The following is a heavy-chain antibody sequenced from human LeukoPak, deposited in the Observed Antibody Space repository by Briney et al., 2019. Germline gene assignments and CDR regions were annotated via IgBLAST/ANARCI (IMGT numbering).Heavy chain of an antibody. CDR1: VFTFSSYA. Sequence: PGGSLRLSCAASVFTFSSYAMSWVRQAPGKGLECVSAISGSGGSTYHADSVKGRFTISRDNSKNTLYLQMNSLRAEDTAVYYCAKSLLAVVITTSLDPWGQGTLVTVSS. D-gene: IGHD3-22*01. J-gene: IGHJ5*02. V-gene: IGHV3-23*01. CDR2: ISGSGGST. CDR3: AKSLLAVVITTSLDP.